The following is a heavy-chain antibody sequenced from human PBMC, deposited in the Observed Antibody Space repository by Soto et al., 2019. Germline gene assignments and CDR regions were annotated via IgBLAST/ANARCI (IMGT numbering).Heavy chain of an antibody. CDR2: ISSSSSTI. D-gene: IGHD3-22*01. J-gene: IGHJ5*02. V-gene: IGHV3-48*02. Sequence: GGSLRLSCAASGFTFSSYSMNWVRQAPGKGLEWVSYISSSSSTIYYADSVKGRFTISRDNAKNSLYLQMNSLRDEDTAVYYCARDSHYYDSSRQKFDPWGQGTLVTVPS. CDR3: ARDSHYYDSSRQKFDP. CDR1: GFTFSSYS.